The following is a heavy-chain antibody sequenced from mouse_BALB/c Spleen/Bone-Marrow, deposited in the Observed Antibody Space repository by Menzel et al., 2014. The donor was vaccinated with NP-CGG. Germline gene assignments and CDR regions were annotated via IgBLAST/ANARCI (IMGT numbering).Heavy chain of an antibody. Sequence: VQLVESGAELGMPGASVKMSRKASGYTFTDNWIYWVKQRPGQGLEWIGAIDTSDSYTNYNQKFVGKASLTVDASSSTAYVQVSNLTSDDSAVYYCARGGHDFSLDYWGQGTSVTVSS. CDR3: ARGGHDFSLDY. CDR2: IDTSDSYT. V-gene: IGHV1-69*01. D-gene: IGHD2-4*01. CDR1: GYTFTDNW. J-gene: IGHJ4*01.